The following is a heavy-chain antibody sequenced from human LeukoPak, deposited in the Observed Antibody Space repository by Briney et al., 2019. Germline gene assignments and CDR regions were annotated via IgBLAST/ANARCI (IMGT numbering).Heavy chain of an antibody. J-gene: IGHJ5*02. Sequence: GASVKVSCKTSGYSFNDNYMHWVRQAPGQGLEWMGWINPNSGCTNSAQKFQGRVTMTRDTSITTVYMEVSWLTSDDTAIYYCARADRLHGGPYLIGPWGQETLVTVSS. D-gene: IGHD2-21*01. CDR1: GYSFNDNY. CDR2: INPNSGCT. CDR3: ARADRLHGGPYLIGP. V-gene: IGHV1-2*02.